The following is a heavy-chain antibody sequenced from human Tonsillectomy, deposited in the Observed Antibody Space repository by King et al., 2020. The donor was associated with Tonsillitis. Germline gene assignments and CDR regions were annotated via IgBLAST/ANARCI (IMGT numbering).Heavy chain of an antibody. CDR3: AKCPYDFWSGGLYYAMDV. J-gene: IGHJ6*02. Sequence: VQLVESGGGVVQPGRSLRLSCAASGFTFSRYGMHWVRQAPGKGLEWVAVIWYDASNKYYADSVKGRFTISRDNSKNTLYLQMNSLRAEDTAVYYCAKCPYDFWSGGLYYAMDVWGQGTTVTVSS. V-gene: IGHV3-33*06. CDR1: GFTFSRYG. D-gene: IGHD3-3*01. CDR2: IWYDASNK.